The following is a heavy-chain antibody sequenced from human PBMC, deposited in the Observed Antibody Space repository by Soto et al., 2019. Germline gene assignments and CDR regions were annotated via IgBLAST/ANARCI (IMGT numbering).Heavy chain of an antibody. V-gene: IGHV3-73*01. Sequence: EVQLVESGGGLVQPGGSLKLSCAASGFTFSGSAMHWVRQASGKGLEWVGRIRSKANSYARAYAGSVKGRFTISRDDSKNTTYLQMNSRKTEDTAVYYCTRHTASYGEWGQGTLVTVSS. CDR2: IRSKANSYAR. D-gene: IGHD4-17*01. J-gene: IGHJ4*02. CDR1: GFTFSGSA. CDR3: TRHTASYGE.